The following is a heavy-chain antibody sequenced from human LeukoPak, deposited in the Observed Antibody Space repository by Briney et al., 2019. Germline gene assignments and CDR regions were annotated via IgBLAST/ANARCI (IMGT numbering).Heavy chain of an antibody. CDR2: IWYHGSNK. J-gene: IGHJ3*02. CDR1: GFTFSSYG. V-gene: IGHV3-33*06. CDR3: AKDQMITFGGVIDHLIDI. Sequence: PGGSLRLSCAASGFTFSSYGMHWVRQAPGKGLEWVAVIWYHGSNKYYADSVKGRFTISRDNSKNTLYLQMNSLRAEDTAVYYCAKDQMITFGGVIDHLIDIWGQGTMVTVSS. D-gene: IGHD3-16*02.